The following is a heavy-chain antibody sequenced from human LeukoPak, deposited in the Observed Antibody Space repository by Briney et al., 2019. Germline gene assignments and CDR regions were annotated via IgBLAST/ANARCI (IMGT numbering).Heavy chain of an antibody. D-gene: IGHD3-16*02. J-gene: IGHJ5*02. CDR3: AGDAGQRTYYDYVWGSYHVSWFDP. V-gene: IGHV4-34*01. CDR2: INHSGST. Sequence: PSETLSLTCAVYGGSFSGYYLSWIRQAPGKGLEWIGEINHSGSTNYNPSLKSRLTISVNKSKNQSSLKQIYVTAADTAAYYCAGDAGQRTYYDYVWGSYHVSWFDPWGQGTLVTVSS. CDR1: GGSFSGYY.